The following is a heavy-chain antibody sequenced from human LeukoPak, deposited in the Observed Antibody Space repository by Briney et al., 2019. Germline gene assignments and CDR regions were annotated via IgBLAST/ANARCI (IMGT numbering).Heavy chain of an antibody. J-gene: IGHJ4*02. Sequence: SGTLSLTCAVSGGSITSNNWWSWVRQPPGKGLEWIGEIYHSGSTNYNPSLKSRVTISLDKSKNQFFLKLSSLTAADTAVYYCASNIVATPNDLGRQFDYWGQGTLVTVSS. CDR3: ASNIVATPNDLGRQFDY. CDR1: GGSITSNNW. V-gene: IGHV4-4*02. D-gene: IGHD5-12*01. CDR2: IYHSGST.